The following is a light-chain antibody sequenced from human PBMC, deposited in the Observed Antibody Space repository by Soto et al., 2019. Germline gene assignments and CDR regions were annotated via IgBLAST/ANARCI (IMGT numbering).Light chain of an antibody. V-gene: IGKV1-5*01. J-gene: IGKJ1*01. Sequence: IKMSQSRSTLSASVGGTVNISFRASQSISVSLAWYQQKPGKAPRLLIYDASTLQGGVPSRFSGRGSGTEFTLTVTSLQPEDFASYFCQQYDKYSTFGHGTKVDIK. CDR3: QQYDKYST. CDR1: QSISVS. CDR2: DAS.